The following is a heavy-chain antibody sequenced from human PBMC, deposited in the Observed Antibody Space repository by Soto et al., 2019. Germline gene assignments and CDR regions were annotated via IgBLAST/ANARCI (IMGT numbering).Heavy chain of an antibody. CDR3: ARYPLYCTNGVCYLGGMDV. Sequence: ASVKVSCKASGYTFTSYGISWVRQAPGQGLEWMGWISAYNGNTNYAQKLQGRVTMTTDTSTSTAYMEPRSLRSDDTAVYYCARYPLYCTNGVCYLGGMDVWGQGTTVTVSS. D-gene: IGHD2-8*01. CDR2: ISAYNGNT. J-gene: IGHJ6*02. V-gene: IGHV1-18*01. CDR1: GYTFTSYG.